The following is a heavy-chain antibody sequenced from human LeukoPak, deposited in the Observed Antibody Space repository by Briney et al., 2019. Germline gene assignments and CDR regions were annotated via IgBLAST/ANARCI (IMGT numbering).Heavy chain of an antibody. CDR3: AYGEQQLVLYY. CDR2: ISYDGSNK. D-gene: IGHD6-13*01. CDR1: GFTFSSYG. J-gene: IGHJ4*02. V-gene: IGHV3-30*03. Sequence: GGSLRLSCAASGFTFSSYGMHWVRQAPGKGLEWVAVISYDGSNKYYADSVKSRFTISRDNSKNTLYLQMNSLRAEDTAVYYCAYGEQQLVLYYWGQGTLVTVSS.